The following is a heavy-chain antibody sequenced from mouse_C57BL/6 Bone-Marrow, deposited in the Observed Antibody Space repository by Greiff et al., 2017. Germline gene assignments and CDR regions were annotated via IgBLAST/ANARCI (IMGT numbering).Heavy chain of an antibody. CDR3: ARPIAMDY. Sequence: VQGVESGPELVKPGASVKISCKASGYTFIDYYINGVKQRPGQGVEWIGWIFAGSGSTYYNEKFKGKATLTVYKSSSTAYILLSSLTSEASAFYFCARPIAMDYWGQGTSVTVSS. V-gene: IGHV1-75*01. D-gene: IGHD6-5*01. CDR2: IFAGSGST. CDR1: GYTFIDYY. J-gene: IGHJ4*01.